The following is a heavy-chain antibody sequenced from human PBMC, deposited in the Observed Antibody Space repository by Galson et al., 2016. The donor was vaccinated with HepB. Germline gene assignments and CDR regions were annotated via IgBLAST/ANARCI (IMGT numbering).Heavy chain of an antibody. V-gene: IGHV5-51*03. J-gene: IGHJ4*02. CDR3: ARLDVASDYDSSGYYYYFDY. CDR1: GYSFTIYW. CDR2: IYPCDSDT. Sequence: QSGAEVKKPGESLKISCKGSGYSFTIYWIAWVRQMPGESLEWMGSIYPCDSDTRYSPSFQGQVTVSADKSISTTYLQWSSLKASDSAMYYCARLDVASDYDSSGYYYYFDYWGQGTLLTVSS. D-gene: IGHD3-22*01.